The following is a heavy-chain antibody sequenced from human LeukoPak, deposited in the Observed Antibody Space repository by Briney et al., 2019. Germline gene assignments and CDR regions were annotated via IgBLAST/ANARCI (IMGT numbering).Heavy chain of an antibody. CDR1: GFTFSSYG. V-gene: IGHV3-30*02. CDR2: IRSDGSNI. D-gene: IGHD1-7*01. CDR3: AKFHITGTTPSYFDY. Sequence: GGSLRLSCAASGFTFSSYGMHWVRQAPGKGLEWVAFIRSDGSNIYYADSVKGRFTISRDNSQNTLYLQMNSLKTEDTAVYYCAKFHITGTTPSYFDYWGQGTLVTVSS. J-gene: IGHJ4*02.